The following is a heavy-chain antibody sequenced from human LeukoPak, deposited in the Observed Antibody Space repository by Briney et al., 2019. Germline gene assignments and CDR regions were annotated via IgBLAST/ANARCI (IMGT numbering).Heavy chain of an antibody. CDR1: GYTFTSYG. CDR2: ISAYNGNT. CDR3: ARVRRIEVVMGAFDI. J-gene: IGHJ3*02. Sequence: ASVKVSCKASGYTFTSYGISWVRQAPGQGLEWMGWISAYNGNTNYAQKLQGRVTMTTDTSTSTAYMELRSLRSDDTAVYYCARVRRIEVVMGAFDIWGQGTMVTVSS. D-gene: IGHD6-19*01. V-gene: IGHV1-18*01.